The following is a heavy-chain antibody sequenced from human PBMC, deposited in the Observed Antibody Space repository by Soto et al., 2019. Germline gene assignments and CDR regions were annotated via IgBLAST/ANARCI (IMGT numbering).Heavy chain of an antibody. CDR1: GFTFSTYA. D-gene: IGHD2-15*01. CDR2: ITSSGDNT. V-gene: IGHV3-23*01. CDR3: AKHVCSGGGCDYFDY. J-gene: IGHJ4*02. Sequence: PGGSLRLSCAASGFTFSTYAMTCVRQAPGTGLEWLSAITSSGDNTYYADSVKGRFTISRDNSKNALYLQMNSLRAEDTALYYCAKHVCSGGGCDYFDYWGLGTLVTVSS.